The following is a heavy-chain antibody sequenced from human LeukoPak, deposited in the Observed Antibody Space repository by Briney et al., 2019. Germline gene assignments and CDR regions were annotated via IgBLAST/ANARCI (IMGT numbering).Heavy chain of an antibody. CDR1: GGSISSSSYS. J-gene: IGHJ5*02. CDR3: ARGRYIVVVPAALNWFDP. V-gene: IGHV4-39*07. Sequence: SETLSLTCTVSGGSISSSSYSWGWIRQPPGTGLEWIGSIYYSGSTYYNPSLKSRVTISVDTSKNQFSLKLSSVTAADTAVYYCARGRYIVVVPAALNWFDPWGQGTLVTVSS. CDR2: IYYSGST. D-gene: IGHD2-2*01.